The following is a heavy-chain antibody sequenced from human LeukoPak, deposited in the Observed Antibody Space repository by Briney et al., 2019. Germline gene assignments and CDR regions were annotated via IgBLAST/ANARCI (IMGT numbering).Heavy chain of an antibody. CDR2: ISGSGGST. D-gene: IGHD5/OR15-5a*01. Sequence: GGSLRLSCAASGFTFSSYGMHWVRQAPSKGLEWVSAISGSGGSTYYADSVKGRFTISRDNSKNTLYLQMNSLRAEDTAVYYCAKAMSYYYYYYGMDVWGQGTTVTVSS. CDR1: GFTFSSYG. CDR3: AKAMSYYYYYYGMDV. V-gene: IGHV3-23*01. J-gene: IGHJ6*02.